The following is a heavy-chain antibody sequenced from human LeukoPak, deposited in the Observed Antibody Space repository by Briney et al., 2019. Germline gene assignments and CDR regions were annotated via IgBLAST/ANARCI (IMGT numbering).Heavy chain of an antibody. J-gene: IGHJ4*02. CDR3: ARGKNGDYRLWDY. D-gene: IGHD4-17*01. Sequence: GGSLRLSCAASGFTFSSYAMHWVRQAPGKGLEWVAVISYDGSNKYYADSVKGRFTISRDNSKNTLYLQMDSLRAEDTAVYYCARGKNGDYRLWDYWGQGTLVTVSS. CDR2: ISYDGSNK. V-gene: IGHV3-30-3*01. CDR1: GFTFSSYA.